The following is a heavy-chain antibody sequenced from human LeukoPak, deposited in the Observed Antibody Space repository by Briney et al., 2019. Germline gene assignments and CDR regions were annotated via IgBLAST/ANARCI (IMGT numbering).Heavy chain of an antibody. CDR2: IDTSSSTM. J-gene: IGHJ3*01. CDR3: AREDDSWGPNNLDL. Sequence: PGGSLRLSCAASAFTFSDYSMNWVRQAPGKGLEWISYIDTSSSTMYYADSVMGRFTISRDNAKESLYQQMNSLRDEDTAVYYCAREDDSWGPNNLDLWGQGTVVTVSS. V-gene: IGHV3-48*02. CDR1: AFTFSDYS. D-gene: IGHD7-27*01.